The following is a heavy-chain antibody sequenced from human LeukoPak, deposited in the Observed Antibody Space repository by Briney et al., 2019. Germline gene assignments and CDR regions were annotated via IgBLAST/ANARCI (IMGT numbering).Heavy chain of an antibody. Sequence: GESLKISCKGSGYSFTFHWIGWVRQMPGKGLEWMGIIYPGDSDTRYSPSFQGLVTISADKSISTAYLQWSSLKASDTAMYYCARHEGYCISSSCSDTFDIWGQGTMVTVSS. CDR2: IYPGDSDT. V-gene: IGHV5-51*01. J-gene: IGHJ3*02. D-gene: IGHD2-2*01. CDR1: GYSFTFHW. CDR3: ARHEGYCISSSCSDTFDI.